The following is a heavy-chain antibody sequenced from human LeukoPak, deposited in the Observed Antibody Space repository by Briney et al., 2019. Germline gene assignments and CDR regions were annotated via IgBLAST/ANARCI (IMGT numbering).Heavy chain of an antibody. D-gene: IGHD6-19*01. CDR2: ISGSGGST. Sequence: GGSLRLSCAASGFTFSTYAMSWVRQAPGKGLEWVSAISGSGGSTNYADSVKGRVTVSRDNSKSTLYLQMNSLRAEDTAVYYCAKDSYSSGWEYYFDYWGQGTLVTVSS. CDR3: AKDSYSSGWEYYFDY. CDR1: GFTFSTYA. V-gene: IGHV3-23*01. J-gene: IGHJ4*02.